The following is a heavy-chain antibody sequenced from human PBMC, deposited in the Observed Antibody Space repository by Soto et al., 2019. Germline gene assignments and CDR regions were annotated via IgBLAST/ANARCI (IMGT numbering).Heavy chain of an antibody. V-gene: IGHV3-30-3*01. CDR2: ISYDGSNK. Sequence: GGSLRLSCAASGFTFSSYAMHWVRQAPGKGLEWVAVISYDGSNKYYADSVKGRFTISRDNSKNTLYLQMNSLRAEDTAVYYCARMNKIVHSPFDYWGQGTLVTVSS. J-gene: IGHJ4*02. CDR1: GFTFSSYA. CDR3: ARMNKIVHSPFDY. D-gene: IGHD3-22*01.